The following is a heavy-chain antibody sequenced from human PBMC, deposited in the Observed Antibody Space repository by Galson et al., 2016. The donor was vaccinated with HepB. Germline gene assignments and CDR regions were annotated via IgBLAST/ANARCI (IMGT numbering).Heavy chain of an antibody. CDR2: ISALNGNT. CDR3: ARGVSNADYYTLDV. J-gene: IGHJ6*02. CDR1: GYTFTAYG. V-gene: IGHV1-18*01. D-gene: IGHD4-11*01. Sequence: SVKVSCKASGYTFTAYGVSWVRQAPGQGLEWLGWISALNGNTNYAQKFQGRVTMTKDTSTATAYMELRSLTSDDSAVYYCARGVSNADYYTLDVWGQGTTVTVSS.